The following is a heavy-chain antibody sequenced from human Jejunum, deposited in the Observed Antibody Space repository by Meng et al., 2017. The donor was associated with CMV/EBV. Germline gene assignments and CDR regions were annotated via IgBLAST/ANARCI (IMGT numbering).Heavy chain of an antibody. J-gene: IGHJ6*02. D-gene: IGHD2-15*01. CDR3: ARESMVAVSRYFHYVMDV. CDR2: ISGSGDST. V-gene: IGHV3-23*01. Sequence: FSTYAMNWVRQAPGKGLEWVSGISGSGDSTYYTDSVKGRFTISRDNSQNTLYLHMSSLRAEDTAVYFCARESMVAVSRYFHYVMDVWGHGTTVTVSS. CDR1: FSTYA.